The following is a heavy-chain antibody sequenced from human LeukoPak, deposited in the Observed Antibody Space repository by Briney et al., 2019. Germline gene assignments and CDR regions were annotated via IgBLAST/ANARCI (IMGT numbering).Heavy chain of an antibody. CDR1: GGSISSGGYY. J-gene: IGHJ4*02. CDR3: ARDSTYGSGSWFDY. D-gene: IGHD3-10*01. V-gene: IGHV4-31*03. Sequence: SETLSLTCTVSGGSISSGGYYWSWIRQHPGKGLEWIGYIYYSGSTYYNPSLKSRVTISVDTSKNQFSLKLSSVTAADTAVYHCARDSTYGSGSWFDYWGQGTLVTVSS. CDR2: IYYSGST.